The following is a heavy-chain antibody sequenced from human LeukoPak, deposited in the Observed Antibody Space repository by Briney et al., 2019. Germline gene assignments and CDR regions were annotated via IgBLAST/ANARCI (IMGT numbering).Heavy chain of an antibody. CDR1: GASISSYY. J-gene: IGHJ4*02. Sequence: SETLSLTCTVSGASISSYYWSWIRQPPGKGLEWIGYIFYSGITHYNPSLKSRVTILVDTSKNQFSLKLSSATAADTAVYYCARHKGSSTWYPFDYWGQGTLVTVSS. D-gene: IGHD6-13*01. V-gene: IGHV4-59*08. CDR2: IFYSGIT. CDR3: ARHKGSSTWYPFDY.